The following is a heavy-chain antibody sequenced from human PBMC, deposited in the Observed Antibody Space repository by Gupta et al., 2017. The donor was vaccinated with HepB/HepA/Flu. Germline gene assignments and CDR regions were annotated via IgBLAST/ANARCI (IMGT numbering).Heavy chain of an antibody. D-gene: IGHD6-13*01. CDR3: ARDTLGTAGTSIDY. V-gene: IGHV3-11*04. CDR2: STDSGSTI. J-gene: IGHJ4*02. CDR1: GFTFSDYY. Sequence: VQLVESGGGLVKPGGSLRLSCAASGFTFSDYYMNWIRQAPGKGLEWVSKSTDSGSTIYYRDAGKGRFTVSRDNAKNSLFLQMNSLRDEDTAIYYCARDTLGTAGTSIDYWGQGSLVSVSS.